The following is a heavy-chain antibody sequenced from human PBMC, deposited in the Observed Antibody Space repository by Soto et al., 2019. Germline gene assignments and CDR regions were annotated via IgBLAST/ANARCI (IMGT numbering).Heavy chain of an antibody. CDR3: ARSSQSTVTTCDY. Sequence: QVQLQESGPGLVKPSQTLSLTCTVSGVSISSGGYYWSWIRQHPGNGLEWIGYIYDSGGTYYNTSLKSRVPISVDTSKNEFSLKLRSVPAADTAVYYWARSSQSTVTTCDYWGQGTLVTVSS. CDR2: IYDSGGT. V-gene: IGHV4-31*03. CDR1: GVSISSGGYY. D-gene: IGHD4-17*01. J-gene: IGHJ4*02.